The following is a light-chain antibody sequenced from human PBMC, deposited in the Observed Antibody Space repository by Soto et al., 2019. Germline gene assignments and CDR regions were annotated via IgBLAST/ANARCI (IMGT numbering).Light chain of an antibody. CDR1: SSDIGAYDY. CDR2: EVN. Sequence: QSALTQPASLSWSPGQSITMSCTGTSSDIGAYDYVSWFQQHPGKAPKLMISEVNNRPSGVSNRFSGSKSGNTAYLTISGIQVEDEAEYFCLSFTSTSPDDFAKGTK. V-gene: IGLV2-14*01. CDR3: LSFTSTSPDD. J-gene: IGLJ1*01.